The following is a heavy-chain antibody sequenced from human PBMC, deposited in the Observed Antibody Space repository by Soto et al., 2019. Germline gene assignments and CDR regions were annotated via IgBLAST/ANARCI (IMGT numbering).Heavy chain of an antibody. V-gene: IGHV3-30*18. D-gene: IGHD4-17*01. CDR1: GFTFSSYG. CDR2: ISYDGSNK. CDR3: AKDTGWRVNGDYLPDY. J-gene: IGHJ4*02. Sequence: QVQLVESGGGVVQPGRSLRLSCAASGFTFSSYGMHWVRQAPGKGLEWVAVISYDGSNKYYTDSVKGPFTISRDNSKNTLYLQMNSLRAEDTAVYYCAKDTGWRVNGDYLPDYWGQGTLVTVSS.